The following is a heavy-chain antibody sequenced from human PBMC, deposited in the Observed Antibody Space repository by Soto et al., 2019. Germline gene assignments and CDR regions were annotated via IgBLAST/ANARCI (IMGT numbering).Heavy chain of an antibody. V-gene: IGHV1-46*01. CDR1: GDTFANYW. Sequence: ASVKVYCKASGDTFANYWIHWVRQAPGQGLEWMGVIDPSGTSTSYAQKFQVRVTMTRDTSTSTVYMQLSSLRSEDTALYYCARPGSFPTNYFDPWGQGTLVTVSS. D-gene: IGHD3-10*01. CDR2: IDPSGTST. J-gene: IGHJ5*02. CDR3: ARPGSFPTNYFDP.